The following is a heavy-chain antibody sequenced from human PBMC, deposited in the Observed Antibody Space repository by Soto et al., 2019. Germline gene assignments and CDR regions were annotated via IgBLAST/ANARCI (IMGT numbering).Heavy chain of an antibody. CDR1: GFTFSNYA. D-gene: IGHD2-2*02. CDR2: ITYDGSNK. Sequence: QVQLVESGGGVVQPGRSLRLSCVASGFTFSNYAMHWVRQAPGKGLEWVSVITYDGSNKYFAASVKGRFTLSRDKSKNTLYLQMSSLRPADTAVYYCARALYCPSTSWYIAVSVLGMDVWGQGTMVTV. CDR3: ARALYCPSTSWYIAVSVLGMDV. V-gene: IGHV3-30-3*01. J-gene: IGHJ6*02.